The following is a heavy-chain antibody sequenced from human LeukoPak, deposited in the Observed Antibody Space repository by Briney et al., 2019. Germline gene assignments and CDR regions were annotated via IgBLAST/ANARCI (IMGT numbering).Heavy chain of an antibody. D-gene: IGHD3-22*01. CDR1: GFTFSSYA. J-gene: IGHJ6*02. CDR3: ARGDSSGYYYYYYGMDV. Sequence: GGSLRLSCAASGFTFSSYAMHWVRQAPGKGLEYVSAISSNGGSTYYANSVKGRFTISRDNSKNTLYLQMGSLRAEDMAVYYCARGDSSGYYYYYYGMDVWGQGTTVTVSS. V-gene: IGHV3-64*01. CDR2: ISSNGGST.